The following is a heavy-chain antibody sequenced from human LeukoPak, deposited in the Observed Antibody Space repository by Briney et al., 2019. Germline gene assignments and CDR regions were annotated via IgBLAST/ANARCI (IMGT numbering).Heavy chain of an antibody. CDR1: GFTFSSYA. V-gene: IGHV3-23*01. Sequence: TGGSLRLSCAASGFTFSSYAMSWVRQTPGKGLEWVSAISCSGVNKYYADSVKGRFTISRDNSKNPLLLQMKSLRAGDTAGYDCAKERWSSSFSLAIVYWVRGTQDSVCS. CDR2: ISCSGVNK. CDR3: AKERWSSSFSLAIVY. J-gene: IGHJ4*02. D-gene: IGHD6-13*01.